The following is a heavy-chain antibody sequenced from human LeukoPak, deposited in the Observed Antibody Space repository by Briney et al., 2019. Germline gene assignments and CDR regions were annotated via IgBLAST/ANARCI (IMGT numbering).Heavy chain of an antibody. CDR1: GGPFSGYY. CDR2: INHSGST. CDR3: ARGRAARPSYYYYYMDV. Sequence: SETLSLTCAVYGGPFSGYYWSWIRQPPGKGLEWIGEINHSGSTNYNPSLKSRVTISVDTSKNQFSLKLSSVTAADTAVYYCARGRAARPSYYYYYMDVWGKGTTVTVSS. V-gene: IGHV4-34*01. D-gene: IGHD6-6*01. J-gene: IGHJ6*03.